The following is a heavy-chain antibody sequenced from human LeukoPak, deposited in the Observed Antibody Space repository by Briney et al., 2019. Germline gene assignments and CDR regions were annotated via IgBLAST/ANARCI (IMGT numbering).Heavy chain of an antibody. J-gene: IGHJ6*03. Sequence: RAGGSLRLSCAASGFTFRSYSMNWVRQAPGKGLEWVSSISTSRSYIYYADSVKGRFTISRDNAKNSLYLQMNSLRAEDTAVYYCARSRGYYYYYMDVWGKGTTVTVSS. CDR3: ARSRGYYYYYMDV. CDR2: ISTSRSYI. V-gene: IGHV3-21*04. CDR1: GFTFRSYS.